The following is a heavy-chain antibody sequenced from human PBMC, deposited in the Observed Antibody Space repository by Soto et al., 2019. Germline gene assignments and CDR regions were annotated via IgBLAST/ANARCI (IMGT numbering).Heavy chain of an antibody. J-gene: IGHJ4*02. CDR2: ISSDGSRK. CDR3: ARGCSGGTNCFYFDF. CDR1: GFTFGNFG. D-gene: IGHD6-13*01. Sequence: QVHLVESGGGVVQPGRSLRLSCAASGFTFGNFGIHWVRQAPGKGLEWVADISSDGSRKFYADSVKGRFTISRDNSMNTLYLQMNSLRTEDTAVYFCARGCSGGTNCFYFDFWGQGILVTVSS. V-gene: IGHV3-30*03.